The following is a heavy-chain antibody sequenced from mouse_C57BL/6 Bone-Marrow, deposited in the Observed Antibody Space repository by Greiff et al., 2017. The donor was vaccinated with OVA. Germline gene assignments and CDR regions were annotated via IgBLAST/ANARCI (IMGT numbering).Heavy chain of an antibody. D-gene: IGHD1-1*01. Sequence: VQLQESGAELVRPGTSVKVSCKASGYAFTNYLIEWVKQRPGQGLEWIGVINPGSGGTNYNEKFKGKATLTADKSSSTAYMQLSSLTSEDSAVYVCAREHYYYGSSFDYWGQGTTLTVSS. CDR3: AREHYYYGSSFDY. CDR1: GYAFTNYL. J-gene: IGHJ2*01. V-gene: IGHV1-54*01. CDR2: INPGSGGT.